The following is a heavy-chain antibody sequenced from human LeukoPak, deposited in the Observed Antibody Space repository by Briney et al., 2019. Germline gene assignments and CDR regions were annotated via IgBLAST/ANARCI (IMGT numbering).Heavy chain of an antibody. J-gene: IGHJ3*02. CDR3: ARAEDGDYDAFDI. Sequence: ASVKVSCKASGYTFTGYYMHWVRQAPGQGLEWMGWINPNSGGTNYAQKFQGRVTMTRDTSISTAYMELSRLRSDDTAVYYCARAEDGDYDAFDIWGQGTMVTVSS. D-gene: IGHD4-17*01. CDR2: INPNSGGT. V-gene: IGHV1-2*02. CDR1: GYTFTGYY.